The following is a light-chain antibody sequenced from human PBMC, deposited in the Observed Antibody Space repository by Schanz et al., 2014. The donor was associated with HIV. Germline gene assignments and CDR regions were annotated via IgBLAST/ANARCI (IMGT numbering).Light chain of an antibody. V-gene: IGLV1-51*01. Sequence: QSVLTQPPSVSAAPGQKVTISCSGSSSNIGNNYVSWYQQFPGTAPKLLIYDNNKRPSGIPDRFSASKSGTSASLDITGLXXXEEADYYCGAWDSSLXAYVFGTGXXLTVL. CDR2: DNN. J-gene: IGLJ1*01. CDR3: GAWDSSLXAYV. CDR1: SSNIGNNY.